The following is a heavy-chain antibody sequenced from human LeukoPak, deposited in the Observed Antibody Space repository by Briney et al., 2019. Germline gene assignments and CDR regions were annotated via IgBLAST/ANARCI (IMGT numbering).Heavy chain of an antibody. V-gene: IGHV3-33*01. CDR3: ARGGDIVVVPAPFDY. CDR1: GFTFSSYG. D-gene: IGHD2-2*01. Sequence: GGSLRLSCAASGFTFSSYGMHWVRQAPGKGLELVAVIWYDGSNKYYADSVKGRFTISRDNSKNTLYLQMNSLRAEDTAVYYCARGGDIVVVPAPFDYWGQGTLVTVSS. CDR2: IWYDGSNK. J-gene: IGHJ4*02.